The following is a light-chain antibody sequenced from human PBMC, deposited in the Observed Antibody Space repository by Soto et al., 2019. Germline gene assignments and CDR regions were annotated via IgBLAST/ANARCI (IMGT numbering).Light chain of an antibody. CDR2: AAS. Sequence: DIQMTQSPSSRSASVEERVMITWGASQSIRNHLNWYQQKPGKTPKLQISAASNLQSGVPSRFSGSGSGTDFTLTIYSLQREDFAIYYCHHSYSLPWTFGEGTKVDI. CDR1: QSIRNH. J-gene: IGKJ1*01. CDR3: HHSYSLPWT. V-gene: IGKV1-39*01.